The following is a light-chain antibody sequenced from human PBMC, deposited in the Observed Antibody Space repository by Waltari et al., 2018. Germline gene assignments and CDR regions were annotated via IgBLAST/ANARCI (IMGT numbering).Light chain of an antibody. CDR1: SSNIRTNT. Sequence: QSVLTQPPSTSGTPGQPVTISRSGSSSNIRTNTVTGYQQFPGTAPKVLVFANYHRPSGVPDRFSASKSGTSASLVISGLQSEDEGDYFCAAWDDSLIGRVFGGGTTLTVL. CDR3: AAWDDSLIGRV. CDR2: ANY. V-gene: IGLV1-44*01. J-gene: IGLJ3*02.